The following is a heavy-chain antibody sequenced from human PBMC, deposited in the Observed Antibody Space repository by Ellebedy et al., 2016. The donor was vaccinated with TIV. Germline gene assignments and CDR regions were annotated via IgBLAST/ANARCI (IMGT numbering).Heavy chain of an antibody. D-gene: IGHD3-3*02. V-gene: IGHV3-30-3*01. CDR2: ISYDGSHR. J-gene: IGHJ6*03. CDR3: ARFSRGAPFVDYLYYMDV. Sequence: PGGSLRLSCSASGFSFSSYAMHWVRQAPGKGLEWVAIISYDGSHRYYADSVEGRFTISRDNAENSLYLQMNSLRPEDTAVYYCARFSRGAPFVDYLYYMDVWGKGTTVTVSS. CDR1: GFSFSSYA.